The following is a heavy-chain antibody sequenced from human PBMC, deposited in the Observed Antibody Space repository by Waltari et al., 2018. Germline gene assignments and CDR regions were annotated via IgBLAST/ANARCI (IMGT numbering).Heavy chain of an antibody. CDR1: GFTFSTYD. V-gene: IGHV3-48*03. J-gene: IGHJ4*02. CDR3: ARVVKQKLYFDD. CDR2: ICSSGMTT. Sequence: EVQLVESGGGSVPPGGSLRLSCAASGFTFSTYDMNWVRQAQGKRVGWISLICSSGMTTYCADSVKGRFTIARDNAKNTLYLQMDSLTDDDTAVYYCARVVKQKLYFDDWGQGTLVTVSS. D-gene: IGHD3-16*02.